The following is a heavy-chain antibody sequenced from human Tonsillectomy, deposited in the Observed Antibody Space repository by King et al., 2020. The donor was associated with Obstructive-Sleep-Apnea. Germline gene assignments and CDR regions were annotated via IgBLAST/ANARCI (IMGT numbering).Heavy chain of an antibody. V-gene: IGHV3-9*01. D-gene: IGHD6-19*01. CDR2: INWNSDSI. CDR1: GFTFDDYA. Sequence: VQLVESGGGLVQPGRSLRLSCAASGFTFDDYAMHWVRQAPGKGLEWVSGINWNSDSIGYADSVKGLFTISRDNAKNSLYLQVNSLRAEDTALYDCVKDTNGGWYVDYFDYWGQGSLVTVSS. J-gene: IGHJ4*02. CDR3: VKDTNGGWYVDYFDY.